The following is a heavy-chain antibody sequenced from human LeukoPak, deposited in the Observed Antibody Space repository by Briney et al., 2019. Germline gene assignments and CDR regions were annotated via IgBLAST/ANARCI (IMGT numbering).Heavy chain of an antibody. CDR2: IYYSGST. J-gene: IGHJ4*02. CDR3: ASRVDY. Sequence: PLETLSLTCTVSVGSISSSSYYWGWIRQPPGKGLEWIGSIYYSGSTYYNPSLKSRVTISLDTSKNQFSLKLSSVTAADTAVYYYASRVDYWGQGTLVTVPS. V-gene: IGHV4-39*01. CDR1: VGSISSSSYY.